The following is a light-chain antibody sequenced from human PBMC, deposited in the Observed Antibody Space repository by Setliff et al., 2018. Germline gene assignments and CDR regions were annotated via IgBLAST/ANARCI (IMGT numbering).Light chain of an antibody. CDR3: NSYTSSSTYV. CDR1: SSDVGSYDF. Sequence: QSVLTQPASVSGSPGQSITISCSGTSSDVGSYDFVSWYQQHPAKAPKLIIYDVTNRPSGVSNRFSGSKAGNTASLTISGLQAEDEAHYYCNSYTSSSTYVFGTGTKVTVL. J-gene: IGLJ1*01. V-gene: IGLV2-14*03. CDR2: DVT.